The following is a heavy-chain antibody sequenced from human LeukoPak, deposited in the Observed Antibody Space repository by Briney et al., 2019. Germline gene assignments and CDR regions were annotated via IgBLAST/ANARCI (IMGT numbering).Heavy chain of an antibody. Sequence: GGSLRLSCAASGFTFSSYEMNWVRQAPGKGLEWVSYISSSGSNIYYADSVKGRSTISRDNAKNSLYLQMNSLRAEDTAVYYCAELGITMIGGVWGKGTTVTISS. CDR2: ISSSGSNI. J-gene: IGHJ6*04. D-gene: IGHD3-10*02. CDR3: AELGITMIGGV. V-gene: IGHV3-48*03. CDR1: GFTFSSYE.